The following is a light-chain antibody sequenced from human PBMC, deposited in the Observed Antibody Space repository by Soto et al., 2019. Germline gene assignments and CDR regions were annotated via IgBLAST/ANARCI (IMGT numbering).Light chain of an antibody. CDR3: NHHASSPIT. CDR2: GAS. V-gene: IGKV3-20*01. CDR1: QTVDTY. Sequence: EILLTQSPDTLSLSPGATAVLSCRASQTVDTYLAWYQLKPGQRPRLLIYGASSGALGIPERFSGSGSGTHFTLASHRLEPEEFAVYCYNHHASSPITFAQGTRLEIK. J-gene: IGKJ5*01.